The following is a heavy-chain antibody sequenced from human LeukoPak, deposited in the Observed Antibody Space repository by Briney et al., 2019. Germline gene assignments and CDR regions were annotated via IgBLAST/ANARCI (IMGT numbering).Heavy chain of an antibody. Sequence: GGSLRLSCAASGFTFSSYWMHWVRQAPGKGLEWVSVIYSGGSAYYADSVKGRFTISRDNSKNTLYVQMNSLRAEDTAVYYCARDVGVYYFDYWGQGALVTVSS. J-gene: IGHJ4*02. V-gene: IGHV3-53*01. D-gene: IGHD5/OR15-5a*01. CDR1: GFTFSSYW. CDR3: ARDVGVYYFDY. CDR2: IYSGGSA.